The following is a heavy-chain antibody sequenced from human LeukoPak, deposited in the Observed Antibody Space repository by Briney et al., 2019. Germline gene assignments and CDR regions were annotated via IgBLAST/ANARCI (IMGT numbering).Heavy chain of an antibody. CDR1: GGSISSYY. CDR3: ARIGYVLRFLEWLLPDNYYYYGMDV. Sequence: PSETLSLTCTVSGGSISSYYWSWIRQSPGKGLEWIGYIYYSGSTNYNPSLKSRVTISVDTSKNQFSLKLSSVTAADTAVYYCARIGYVLRFLEWLLPDNYYYYGMDVWGQGTTVTVSS. CDR2: IYYSGST. J-gene: IGHJ6*02. V-gene: IGHV4-59*08. D-gene: IGHD3-3*01.